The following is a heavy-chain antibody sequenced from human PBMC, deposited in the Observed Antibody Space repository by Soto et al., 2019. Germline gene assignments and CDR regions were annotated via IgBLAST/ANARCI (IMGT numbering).Heavy chain of an antibody. V-gene: IGHV5-51*01. D-gene: IGHD2-15*01. CDR1: GYTFSSYW. CDR3: ARVGCSGGNCYPSDPLHD. CDR2: IYPGDSDA. Sequence: GESLKISCKGSGYTFSSYWIGGVRQVPGKGLEWMGIIYPGDSDARYSPSFQGQVTISADKSLTTAYMQWNSLRASDSGIYYCARVGCSGGNCYPSDPLHDWAQGTQVTFSS. J-gene: IGHJ4*02.